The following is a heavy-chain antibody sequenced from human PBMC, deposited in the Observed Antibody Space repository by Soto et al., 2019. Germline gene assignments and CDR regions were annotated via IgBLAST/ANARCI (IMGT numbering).Heavy chain of an antibody. J-gene: IGHJ4*02. CDR2: ISYDGSNK. CDR3: ARGPTVTIDY. V-gene: IGHV3-30-3*01. CDR1: GFTFSSYA. Sequence: GGSLRLSCAASGFTFSSYAMHWVRQAPGKGLEWVAVISYDGSNKYYVDSVKGRFTISRDNSKNTLYLQMNSLRAEDTAVYYCARGPTVTIDYWGQGTLVTVSS. D-gene: IGHD4-17*01.